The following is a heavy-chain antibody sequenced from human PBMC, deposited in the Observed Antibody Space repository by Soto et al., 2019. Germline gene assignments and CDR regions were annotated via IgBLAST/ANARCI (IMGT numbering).Heavy chain of an antibody. V-gene: IGHV3-33*01. CDR2: IWYDGSNK. CDR1: GFTFSSYG. CDR3: ARDIGMDGMDV. J-gene: IGHJ6*02. D-gene: IGHD1-26*01. Sequence: QVQLVESGGGVVQPGRSLRLSCAASGFTFSSYGMHWVRQAPGKGLEWVAVIWYDGSNKYYADSVKGRFTISRDNSKNTVYLQMISLRAEETAVYYCARDIGMDGMDVWGHGTTVTVSS.